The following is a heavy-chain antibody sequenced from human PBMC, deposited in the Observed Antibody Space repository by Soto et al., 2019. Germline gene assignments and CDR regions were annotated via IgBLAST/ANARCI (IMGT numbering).Heavy chain of an antibody. Sequence: SETLSLTCAVYGGSFSGYYWSWIRQPPGKGLEWIGEINHSGSTNYNPSLKSRVTISVDTSKNQFSLKLSSVTAADTAVYDCARGRGADIQLCLRGYYYYGMHVCGRGTTVTVCS. CDR3: ARGRGADIQLCLRGYYYYGMHV. J-gene: IGHJ6*02. V-gene: IGHV4-34*01. D-gene: IGHD5-18*01. CDR2: INHSGST. CDR1: GGSFSGYY.